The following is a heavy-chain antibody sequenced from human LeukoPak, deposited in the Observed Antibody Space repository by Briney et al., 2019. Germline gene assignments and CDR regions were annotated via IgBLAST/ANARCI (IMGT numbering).Heavy chain of an antibody. CDR3: ARERSSGWYPL. D-gene: IGHD6-19*01. CDR2: ISSSSSTI. J-gene: IGHJ4*02. Sequence: PGGSLRLSCAASGFTFSSYSMNWVRQAPGKGLEWVSYISSSSSTIYYADSVKGRFTISRDNAKNSPYLQMNSLRAEDTAVYYCARERSSGWYPLGGQGTLVTVSS. V-gene: IGHV3-48*01. CDR1: GFTFSSYS.